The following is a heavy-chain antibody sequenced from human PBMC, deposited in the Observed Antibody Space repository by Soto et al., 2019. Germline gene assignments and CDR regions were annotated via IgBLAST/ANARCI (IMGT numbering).Heavy chain of an antibody. CDR2: ISASGAYK. CDR1: GFNFNTYS. D-gene: IGHD3-22*01. J-gene: IGHJ3*02. V-gene: IGHV3-21*04. CDR3: AKDYDSSGYPSWRGAFDI. Sequence: GGSLRLSCATSGFNFNTYSMNWVRQAPGKGLEWVSFISASGAYKYYADSVRGRFTISRDNAKKSVYLEMNSLRAEDTAVYYCAKDYDSSGYPSWRGAFDIWGQGTMVTVSS.